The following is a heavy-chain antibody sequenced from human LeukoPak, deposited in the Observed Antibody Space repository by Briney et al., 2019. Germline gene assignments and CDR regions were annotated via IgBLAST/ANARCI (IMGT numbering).Heavy chain of an antibody. CDR3: AKGGSTSSREGKHVRFLEWLSSWYFDY. V-gene: IGHV3-23*01. CDR1: GFTFSSYA. Sequence: GGSLRLSCAASGFTFSSYAMSWVRQAPGKGLEGVSAISGSGGSTYYADSVEGRFTISRDNSKNTLYLQMNSLRAEDTAVYYCAKGGSTSSREGKHVRFLEWLSSWYFDYWGQGTLVTVSS. D-gene: IGHD3-3*01. J-gene: IGHJ4*02. CDR2: ISGSGGST.